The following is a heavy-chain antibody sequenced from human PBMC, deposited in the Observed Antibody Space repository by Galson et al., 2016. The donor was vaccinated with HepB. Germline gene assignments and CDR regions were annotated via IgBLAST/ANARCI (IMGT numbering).Heavy chain of an antibody. CDR3: ARVESAYDYIWGRHRNWFES. J-gene: IGHJ5*01. D-gene: IGHD3-16*02. Sequence: TLSLTCTVSGGSISRGSYYWNWIRQPAGKGLEWIGRIDTSGSTNYNPSLKSRVTMSVDTSKNQFFLELSSVTAADTAVYYCARVESAYDYIWGRHRNWFESWGQGTLVTVSS. V-gene: IGHV4-61*02. CDR1: GGSISRGSYY. CDR2: IDTSGST.